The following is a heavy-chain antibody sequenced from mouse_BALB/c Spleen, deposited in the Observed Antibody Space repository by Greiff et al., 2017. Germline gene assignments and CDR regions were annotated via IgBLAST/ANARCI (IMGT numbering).Heavy chain of an antibody. D-gene: IGHD2-4*01. CDR3: ARSTMITTADY. CDR2: ISSGSSTI. CDR1: GFTFSSFG. V-gene: IGHV5-17*02. Sequence: EVQLVESGGGLVQPGGSRKLSCAASGFTFSSFGMHWVRQAPEKGLEWVAYISSGSSTIYYADTVKGRFTISRDNPKNTLFLQMTSLRSEDTAMYYCARSTMITTADYWGQGTTLTVSS. J-gene: IGHJ2*01.